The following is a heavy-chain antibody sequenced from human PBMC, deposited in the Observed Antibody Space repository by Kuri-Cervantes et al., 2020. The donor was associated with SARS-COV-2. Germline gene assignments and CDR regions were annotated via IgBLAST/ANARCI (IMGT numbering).Heavy chain of an antibody. V-gene: IGHV4-59*08. CDR1: GGSFSGYY. J-gene: IGHJ4*02. D-gene: IGHD3-10*01. CDR2: IYYSGST. CDR3: ARREYYYGSGSYYPFDY. Sequence: GSLRLSCAVYGGSFSGYYWSWIRQPPGKGLEWIGYIYYSGSTNYNPSLKSRVTIPVDTSKNQFSLKLSSVTAADTAVYYCARREYYYGSGSYYPFDYWGQGTRVTVSS.